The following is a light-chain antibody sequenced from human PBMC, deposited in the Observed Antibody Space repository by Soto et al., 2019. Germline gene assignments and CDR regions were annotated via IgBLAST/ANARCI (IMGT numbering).Light chain of an antibody. CDR1: QGIRND. CDR2: ATS. CDR3: LRDYNYPCT. J-gene: IGKJ1*01. Sequence: AIQMTQSPSSLSASVGDRVTITCRASQGIRNDLGWYQQKPGKAPKLLIYATSTLQSGVPSRFSGSGSGTDFSLTITRLQPEDFATYYCLRDYNYPCTFGEGTKVEIK. V-gene: IGKV1-6*01.